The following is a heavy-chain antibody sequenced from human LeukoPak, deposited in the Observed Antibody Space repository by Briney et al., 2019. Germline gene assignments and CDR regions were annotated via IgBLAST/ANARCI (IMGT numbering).Heavy chain of an antibody. Sequence: SETLSLTCAVYGGSFSDYYWSWIRQSPGKGLEWIGEINHSGSTYYNPSLKSRVTISLDTSKSQFSLKLTSVTAADTAVYYCARKQGGQLLNTRRWFDPWGQGTLVTVSS. CDR2: INHSGST. CDR3: ARKQGGQLLNTRRWFDP. V-gene: IGHV4-34*01. D-gene: IGHD2-2*01. J-gene: IGHJ5*02. CDR1: GGSFSDYY.